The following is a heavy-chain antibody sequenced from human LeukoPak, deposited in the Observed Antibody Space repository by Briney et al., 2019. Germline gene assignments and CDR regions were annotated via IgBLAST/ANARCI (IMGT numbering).Heavy chain of an antibody. V-gene: IGHV1-18*01. CDR3: ANDLTTYGQRNYFDY. Sequence: GASVKVSCKCTGYSHLNKWMSCLRQAPGQGLEWMGWISGYNANRDYAQKFQDRVTMTIDTSATTAYMELRSLRSDDTALYYCANDLTTYGQRNYFDYWGQGTLVTVSS. CDR2: ISGYNANR. D-gene: IGHD3-10*01. J-gene: IGHJ4*02. CDR1: GYSHLNKW.